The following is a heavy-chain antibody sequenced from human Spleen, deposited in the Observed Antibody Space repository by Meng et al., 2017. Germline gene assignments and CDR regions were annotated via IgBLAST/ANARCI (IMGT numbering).Heavy chain of an antibody. Sequence: VQLVESGGGVVQAGRSLTHSCAASGFKFGSYGMHWVRKAPGKGLEWVTFIRSDGSDKNYADSVKGRFIISRDNSENTLYLQMNKLRAEDTAVYYCARDGPNYDIDIWGQGTMVTVSS. CDR1: GFKFGSYG. D-gene: IGHD3-16*01. CDR2: IRSDGSDK. V-gene: IGHV3-33*01. J-gene: IGHJ3*02. CDR3: ARDGPNYDIDI.